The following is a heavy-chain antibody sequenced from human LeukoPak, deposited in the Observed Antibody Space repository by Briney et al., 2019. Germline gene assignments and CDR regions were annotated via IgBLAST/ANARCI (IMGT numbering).Heavy chain of an antibody. CDR2: ISYDGSNK. D-gene: IGHD6-19*01. CDR3: ARDRIAVAGTADY. V-gene: IGHV3-30-3*01. Sequence: GGSLRLSCAASGLTFSRYAMHWVRQAPGKGLEWVAVISYDGSNKYYADSVKGRFTISRDNSKNTLYLQMNSLRAEDTAVYYCARDRIAVAGTADYWGQGTLVTVSS. J-gene: IGHJ4*02. CDR1: GLTFSRYA.